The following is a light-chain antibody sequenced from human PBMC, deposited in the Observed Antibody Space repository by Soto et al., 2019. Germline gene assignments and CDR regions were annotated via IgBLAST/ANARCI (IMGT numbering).Light chain of an antibody. V-gene: IGKV1-9*01. CDR3: QQLNTYPVT. Sequence: IQVTQSPSSLSASVGDSVTITCRASQGVSRYLSWYQQKPGRAPILLISAASTLQSGVPARFSGSGSGTDFTLSITSLQPEDFATYYCQQLNTYPVTFGGGTKVDNK. CDR1: QGVSRY. CDR2: AAS. J-gene: IGKJ4*01.